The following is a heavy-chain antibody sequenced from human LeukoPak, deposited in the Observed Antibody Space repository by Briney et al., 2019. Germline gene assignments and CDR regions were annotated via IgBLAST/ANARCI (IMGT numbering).Heavy chain of an antibody. V-gene: IGHV3-21*06. Sequence: PGGSLRLSCAASGFTFSSFSMNWVRQTPGKGLEWVSSISGSSRYMSYVDSVKGRFTITRDNAKNSLYLQMNSLRAEDTAVYYCARFLRATLGKYWGQGILVTVSS. D-gene: IGHD7-27*01. CDR3: ARFLRATLGKY. CDR2: ISGSSRYM. CDR1: GFTFSSFS. J-gene: IGHJ4*02.